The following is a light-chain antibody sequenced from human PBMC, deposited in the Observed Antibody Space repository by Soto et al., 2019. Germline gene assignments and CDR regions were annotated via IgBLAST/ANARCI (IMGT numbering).Light chain of an antibody. CDR1: QSISSW. J-gene: IGKJ1*01. V-gene: IGKV1-5*03. CDR3: QQYNSYSRTT. Sequence: DIQMTQSPSTLSASVGDRVTITCRASQSISSWLAWYQQKPGKAPKLLIYKASSLESGVPSRFSGSGSGTEFTLTICSLQPDDFATYYCQQYNSYSRTTFGQGTKVEIK. CDR2: KAS.